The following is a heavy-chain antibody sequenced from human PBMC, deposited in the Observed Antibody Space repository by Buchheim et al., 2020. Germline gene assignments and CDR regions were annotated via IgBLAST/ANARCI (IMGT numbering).Heavy chain of an antibody. V-gene: IGHV2-5*02. CDR3: ARRLRNSSGKRGFDP. J-gene: IGHJ5*02. CDR2: IYWDDDK. D-gene: IGHD3-22*01. Sequence: QITLKESGPTVVKPTQTLTLTCTFSGFSLSTSGVGVGWVRQSPGKALEWLALIYWDDDKRYSPSLKNRLTIIKDTSKNHVGLIMTNVDPVDTATYYCARRLRNSSGKRGFDPWGQGTL. CDR1: GFSLSTSGVG.